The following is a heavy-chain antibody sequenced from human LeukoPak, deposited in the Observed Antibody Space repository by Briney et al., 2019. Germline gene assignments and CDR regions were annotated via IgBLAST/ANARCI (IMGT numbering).Heavy chain of an antibody. CDR1: GFTFSSYS. J-gene: IGHJ3*02. Sequence: PGGSLRLSCAASGFTFSSYSMNWVRQAPGKGLEWVSSISSSSSYIYYADSVKGRFTISRDNAKNSLYLQMNSLRAEDTAVYYCARDHVSLSAFDIWGQGTMVTVSS. CDR2: ISSSSSYI. CDR3: ARDHVSLSAFDI. D-gene: IGHD3-16*01. V-gene: IGHV3-21*01.